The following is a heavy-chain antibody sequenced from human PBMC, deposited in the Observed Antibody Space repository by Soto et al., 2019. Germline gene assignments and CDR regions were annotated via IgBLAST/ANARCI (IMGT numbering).Heavy chain of an antibody. V-gene: IGHV3-53*04. D-gene: IGHD5-12*01. J-gene: IGHJ3*02. CDR3: ASHYHGVHSGYDTDLERDAFDI. Sequence: GGSLRLSCAASGFTVSSNYMSWVRQAPGKGLEWVSVIYSGGSTYYADSVKGRFTISRHNSKNTLYLQMNSLKAEDTAVYYCASHYHGVHSGYDTDLERDAFDIWGQGTMVNVSS. CDR1: GFTVSSNY. CDR2: IYSGGST.